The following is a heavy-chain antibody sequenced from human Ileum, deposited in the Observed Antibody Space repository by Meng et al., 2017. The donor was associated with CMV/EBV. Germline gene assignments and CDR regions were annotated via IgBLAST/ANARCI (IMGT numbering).Heavy chain of an antibody. Sequence: ASVKVSCKASGYSFTGYYIHWVRQAPGEGLEWMGWINPNSGGPNYAPQFQGRVTVTRDTSTNTAYMELSRLRYDDTAIYFCARGGTGWNPHAYGMDVWGQGTMVTVSS. J-gene: IGHJ6*02. D-gene: IGHD1-26*01. CDR1: GYSFTGYY. CDR3: ARGGTGWNPHAYGMDV. V-gene: IGHV1-2*02. CDR2: INPNSGGP.